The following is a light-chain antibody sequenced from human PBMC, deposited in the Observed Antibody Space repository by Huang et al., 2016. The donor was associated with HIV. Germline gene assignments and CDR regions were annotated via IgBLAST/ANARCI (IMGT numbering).Light chain of an antibody. CDR1: QIVSSH. Sequence: ETVMTQSPVTLSVSPGDRASLSCRSSQIVSSHLAWYQQKPGQAPRLLIYAASTRATGVPARFSGSGAGTEFTLPISTLQSEDSAVYYCQQYNDFRSTFGPGTRVEIK. CDR2: AAS. CDR3: QQYNDFRST. J-gene: IGKJ3*01. V-gene: IGKV3-15*01.